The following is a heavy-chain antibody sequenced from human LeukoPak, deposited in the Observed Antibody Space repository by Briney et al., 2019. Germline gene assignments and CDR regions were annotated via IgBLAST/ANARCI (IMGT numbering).Heavy chain of an antibody. V-gene: IGHV3-23*01. Sequence: PGGSLRLSCAASGFTFSDCAMSWVRQAPGKGLEWVSAIGSDGNKHYSESVKGRFAISRDNSVFLQMNSLRAEDTALYYCAQSTSMRYFFDFWGRGTLVTVSS. D-gene: IGHD2-8*01. CDR3: AQSTSMRYFFDF. J-gene: IGHJ2*01. CDR1: GFTFSDCA. CDR2: IGSDGNK.